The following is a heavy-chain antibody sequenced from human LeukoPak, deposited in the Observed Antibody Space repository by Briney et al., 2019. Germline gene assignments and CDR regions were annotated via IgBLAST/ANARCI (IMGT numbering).Heavy chain of an antibody. D-gene: IGHD3-10*01. V-gene: IGHV4-31*03. CDR1: GGSISSGGYY. J-gene: IGHJ4*02. Sequence: SQTLSLTCTVSGGSISSGGYYWSWIRQHPGKGLEWVGYIYYSGSTYYNPSLKSRVTISVDTSKNQFSLQLSSVTAADTAVYYCARVKTSYYYGSGSRAFDYWGQGTLVTVSS. CDR2: IYYSGST. CDR3: ARVKTSYYYGSGSRAFDY.